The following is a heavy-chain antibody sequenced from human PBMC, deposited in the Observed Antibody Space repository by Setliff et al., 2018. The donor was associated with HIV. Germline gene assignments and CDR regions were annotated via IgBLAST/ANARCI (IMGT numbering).Heavy chain of an antibody. CDR3: AKTSVGATGLYAFDI. CDR1: GGSIGSGSHY. V-gene: IGHV4-61*09. J-gene: IGHJ3*02. D-gene: IGHD1-26*01. Sequence: LSLTCTVSGGSIGSGSHYWSWIRQPAGKGLEWIGHIYTTGSTNYNPSLKSRVTISADTSNNQFSLRLTSMTAADTAVYYCAKTSVGATGLYAFDIWGQGTMVT. CDR2: IYTTGST.